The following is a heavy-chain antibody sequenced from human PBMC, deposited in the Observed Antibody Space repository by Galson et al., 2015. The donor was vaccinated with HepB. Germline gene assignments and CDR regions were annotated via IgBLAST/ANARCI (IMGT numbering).Heavy chain of an antibody. CDR3: AARSNGYKEFWY. J-gene: IGHJ4*02. V-gene: IGHV3-23*01. Sequence: SCAASGFTFSSYAMNWVRQAPGKGLEWVSAISGSGDITYYADSVKGRFTISRDSSKDTLYLQVNSLRAEDTAVYYCAARSNGYKEFWYWGQGTLVTVSS. CDR2: ISGSGDIT. D-gene: IGHD5-24*01. CDR1: GFTFSSYA.